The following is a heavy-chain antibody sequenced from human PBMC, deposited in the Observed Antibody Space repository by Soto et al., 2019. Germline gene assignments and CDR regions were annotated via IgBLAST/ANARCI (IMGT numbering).Heavy chain of an antibody. CDR2: ISYDGSNK. V-gene: IGHV3-30-3*01. D-gene: IGHD3-22*01. J-gene: IGHJ6*02. Sequence: QVQLVESGGGVVQPGRSLRLSCAASGFTFSSYAMHWVRQAPGKGLEWVAVISYDGSNKYYADSVKGRFTISRDNSKNTLHLQRNSLRAEDTAVYYCARDRWLGYYYYGMDVWGQGTTVTVSS. CDR3: ARDRWLGYYYYGMDV. CDR1: GFTFSSYA.